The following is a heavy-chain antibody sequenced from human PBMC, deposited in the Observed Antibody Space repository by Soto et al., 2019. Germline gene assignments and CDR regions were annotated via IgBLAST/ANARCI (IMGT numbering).Heavy chain of an antibody. CDR3: ARDIALVPSAIFD. V-gene: IGHV4-61*01. CDR1: GGSVSSGYYY. J-gene: IGHJ4*02. D-gene: IGHD2-2*02. CDR2: VYYSGST. Sequence: QVQLQESGPGLVKPSETLSLTCTVSGGSVSSGYYYWSWIRQPPGKGLEWIGYVYYSGSTNYNPSLKSRITMSVDTSKPQFSLKLNSVTAADTAVYYCARDIALVPSAIFDWGQGTLVTVSS.